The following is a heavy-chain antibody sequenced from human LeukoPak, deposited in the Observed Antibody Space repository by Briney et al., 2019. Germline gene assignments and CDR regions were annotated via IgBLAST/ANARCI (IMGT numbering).Heavy chain of an antibody. CDR1: GFTFSSYS. Sequence: WGSLRLSCAASGFTFSSYSMNWVRQAPGKGLEWVSSISSSSTYIYYADSVKGRFTISRDNAKNSLYLQMNSLRAEDTAVYYCARDVGFGELLRYYFDYWGQGTLVTVSS. CDR2: ISSSSTYI. V-gene: IGHV3-21*01. CDR3: ARDVGFGELLRYYFDY. J-gene: IGHJ4*02. D-gene: IGHD3-10*01.